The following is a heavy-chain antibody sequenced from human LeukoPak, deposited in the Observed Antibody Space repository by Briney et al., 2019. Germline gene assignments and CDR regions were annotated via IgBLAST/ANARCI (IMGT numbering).Heavy chain of an antibody. CDR2: TDSSGYTT. CDR1: AFSFSSYG. CDR3: AKEYYDFWSGSYYFDY. V-gene: IGHV3-23*01. J-gene: IGHJ4*02. Sequence: GGSLRLSCAASAFSFSSYGMSWVRQAPGKGLEWVSATDSSGYTTYYADSVKGRFTMSRDNSKNTLYLQMNSLRVEDTAVYHCAKEYYDFWSGSYYFDYWGQGTLVTVSS. D-gene: IGHD3-3*01.